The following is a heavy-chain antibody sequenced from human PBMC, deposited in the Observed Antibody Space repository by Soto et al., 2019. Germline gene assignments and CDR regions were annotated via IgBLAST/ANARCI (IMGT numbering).Heavy chain of an antibody. CDR3: ARDHRDIVVVVAATGSSYGMDV. Sequence: GSLKLLCAASGFTSRKFDKHRVLQAPGKGLGGESFIWYDGSNKYYADSVKGRFTISRDNSKNTLYLQMNSLRAEDTAVYYCARDHRDIVVVVAATGSSYGMDVWGQGTTVTVYS. CDR2: IWYDGSNK. CDR1: GFTSRKFD. V-gene: IGHV3-33*01. D-gene: IGHD2-15*01. J-gene: IGHJ6*02.